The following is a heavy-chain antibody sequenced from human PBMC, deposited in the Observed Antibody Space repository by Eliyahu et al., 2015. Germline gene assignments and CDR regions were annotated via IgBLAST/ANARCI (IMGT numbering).Heavy chain of an antibody. Sequence: EVQLVESGGGLVQPGGSLRLSCAASGFTFSSYWXHWVRQAPGKGLVWVSRINSDGSSTTYADSVKGRFTISRDNAKNTLYLQMNSLRAEDTAVYYCARVSANGRLGWFDPWGQGTLVTVSS. CDR3: ARVSANGRLGWFDP. V-gene: IGHV3-74*01. CDR2: INSDGSST. D-gene: IGHD6-19*01. CDR1: GFTFSSYW. J-gene: IGHJ5*02.